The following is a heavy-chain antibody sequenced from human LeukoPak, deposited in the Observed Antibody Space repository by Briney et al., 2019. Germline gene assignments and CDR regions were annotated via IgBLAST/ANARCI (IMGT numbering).Heavy chain of an antibody. CDR3: ARDHRYAFDN. D-gene: IGHD5-12*01. J-gene: IGHJ4*01. Sequence: GGSLRLSCAASGFIFSSYNMNWVRQAPGKGLEWISYIGISSGNTKYADSVKGRFTISRDKARNSLYLQMNSLRVEDTAVYYCARDHRYAFDNWGHGTLVTVSS. CDR1: GFIFSSYN. CDR2: IGISSGNT. V-gene: IGHV3-11*06.